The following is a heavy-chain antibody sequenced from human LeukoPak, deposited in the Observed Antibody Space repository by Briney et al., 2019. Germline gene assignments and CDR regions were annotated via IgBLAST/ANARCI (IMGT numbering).Heavy chain of an antibody. CDR1: GFTFSSYS. J-gene: IGHJ4*02. CDR3: ARAKCPYYDSSGCYFDY. D-gene: IGHD3-22*01. V-gene: IGHV3-48*04. CDR2: ISGSGSRT. Sequence: GGSLRLSCAASGFTFSSYSMNWVRQAPGKGLECVADISGSGSRTYYADSVKGRFTISRDNAKNSLYLQMNSLRAEDTAVYYCARAKCPYYDSSGCYFDYWGQGTLVTVSS.